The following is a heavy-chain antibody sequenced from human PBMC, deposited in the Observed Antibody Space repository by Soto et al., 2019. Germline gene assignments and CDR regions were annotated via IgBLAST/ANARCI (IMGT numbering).Heavy chain of an antibody. Sequence: ASVKVSCKASGDTFTANYIHWVRQAPGQGFEWMGWINPKSGGTKYPQKFQGRVTMTRDTSLSTVYMTLSRLRSDDTAVYYCARSLTTLTTLLDYWGQGTLVTVSS. J-gene: IGHJ4*02. CDR2: INPKSGGT. CDR3: ARSLTTLTTLLDY. V-gene: IGHV1-2*02. D-gene: IGHD4-17*01. CDR1: GDTFTANY.